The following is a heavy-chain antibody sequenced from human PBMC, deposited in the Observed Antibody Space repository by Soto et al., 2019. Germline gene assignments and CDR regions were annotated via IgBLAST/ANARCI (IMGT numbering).Heavy chain of an antibody. Sequence: GGSLRLSCAASGFTFSSYAVHWVRQPTGKGLEWVSVIGSAGDTYYPGSVKGRFTISRENAKNSLYLQMNSLRAEDTAVYYCARGYLGSFDYWGQGTLVTVSS. CDR2: IGSAGDT. V-gene: IGHV3-13*01. CDR3: ARGYLGSFDY. J-gene: IGHJ4*02. CDR1: GFTFSSYA. D-gene: IGHD7-27*01.